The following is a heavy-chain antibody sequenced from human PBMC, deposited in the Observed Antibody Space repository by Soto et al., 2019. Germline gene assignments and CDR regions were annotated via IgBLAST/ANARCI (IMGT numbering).Heavy chain of an antibody. CDR1: GFTFGSYD. CDR2: IGTVGDT. D-gene: IGHD2-2*01. CDR3: ARGRAAAMRGGTNYYYYMDV. V-gene: IGHV3-13*01. J-gene: IGHJ6*03. Sequence: GGSLRLSCAASGFTFGSYDMHWVRQATGKGLEWVSAIGTVGDTYYPGSVKGRFTISRENAKNSLYLQMNSLRAGDTAVYYCARGRAAAMRGGTNYYYYMDVWGKGTTVTVSS.